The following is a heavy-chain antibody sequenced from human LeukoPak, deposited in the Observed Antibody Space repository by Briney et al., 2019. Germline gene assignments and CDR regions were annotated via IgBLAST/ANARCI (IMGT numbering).Heavy chain of an antibody. Sequence: GRSLRLSCAASGFTFSSYGMHWVRQAPGKGLEWVAVISYDGSNKYYADSVKGRFTISRDNSKNTLYLQMNSLRAEDTAVYYYAKDGRWLQYYFDYWGQGTLVTVSS. D-gene: IGHD5-24*01. CDR3: AKDGRWLQYYFDY. CDR1: GFTFSSYG. J-gene: IGHJ4*02. V-gene: IGHV3-30*18. CDR2: ISYDGSNK.